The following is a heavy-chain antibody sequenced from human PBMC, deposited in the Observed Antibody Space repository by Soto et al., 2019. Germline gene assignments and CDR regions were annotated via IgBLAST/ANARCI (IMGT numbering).Heavy chain of an antibody. Sequence: QVQLVQSGAEVKKPGASVKVSCKASGYTFTSYGISWVRQAPGQGLEWMGWISAYNGNTNYAQKLQGRGTMTTDTSTSTAYMELRSLRSDDTAVDYCARTRVKYYYDSSRTDYWGQGTLVTVSA. D-gene: IGHD3-22*01. CDR3: ARTRVKYYYDSSRTDY. CDR2: ISAYNGNT. V-gene: IGHV1-18*04. J-gene: IGHJ4*02. CDR1: GYTFTSYG.